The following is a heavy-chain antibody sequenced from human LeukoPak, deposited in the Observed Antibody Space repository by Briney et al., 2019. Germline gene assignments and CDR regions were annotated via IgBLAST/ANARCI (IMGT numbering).Heavy chain of an antibody. J-gene: IGHJ4*02. D-gene: IGHD4-17*01. CDR2: ISGSNSTI. Sequence: GGSLRLSCAASGFTFSSYNMNWVRQAPGKGLEWVSYISGSNSTIYYADSVKGRFTISRDNAKNSLYLQMHSLRAEDTAVYYCARDGIYGDYGHWGQGILVTVSS. V-gene: IGHV3-48*01. CDR3: ARDGIYGDYGH. CDR1: GFTFSSYN.